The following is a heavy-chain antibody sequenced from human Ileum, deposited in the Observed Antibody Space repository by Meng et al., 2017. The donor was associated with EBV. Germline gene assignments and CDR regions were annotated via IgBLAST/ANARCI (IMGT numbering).Heavy chain of an antibody. Sequence: HVHLQGSGPGLGKPSGTLSLTCTVSGDSISSDIWWSWVRQPPGKGLGWIGEVYHRGDTNYNPSLKSRVDISVDKSKNQFYLSLFSVTAADTAVYYCGRDQGRELINHWGQGTLVTVSS. CDR2: VYHRGDT. J-gene: IGHJ4*02. V-gene: IGHV4-4*02. D-gene: IGHD1-7*01. CDR3: GRDQGRELINH. CDR1: GDSISSDIW.